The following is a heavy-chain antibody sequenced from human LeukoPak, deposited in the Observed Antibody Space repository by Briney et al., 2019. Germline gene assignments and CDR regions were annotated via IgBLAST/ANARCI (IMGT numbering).Heavy chain of an antibody. CDR3: AKADCSTTSCYFDP. CDR2: MSYDGSDK. Sequence: PGGSLRPSYAASGFTFSTYGIHWVRQAPGKGLEWVAVMSYDGSDKYYADSVKGRFTISRDNSKNTLYLQMNSLRVEDTAVYYCAKADCSTTSCYFDPWGQAALLTLSS. J-gene: IGHJ5*02. CDR1: GFTFSTYG. V-gene: IGHV3-30*18. D-gene: IGHD2-2*01.